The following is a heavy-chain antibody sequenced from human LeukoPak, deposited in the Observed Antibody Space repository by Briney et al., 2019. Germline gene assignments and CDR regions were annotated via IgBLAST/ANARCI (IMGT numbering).Heavy chain of an antibody. CDR3: ARDPCSTINCPLRF. CDR2: INHSGRT. CDR1: GGSLSGSY. V-gene: IGHV4-34*01. D-gene: IGHD2-2*01. J-gene: IGHJ4*02. Sequence: SETLSLTCAVSGGSLSGSYCTWIRQSPGKGLEWIGEINHSGRTNYNPSLGRRASISVDTSKRQFSLTLTFVTAADTAVYYCARDPCSTINCPLRFWGQGTLVNVSS.